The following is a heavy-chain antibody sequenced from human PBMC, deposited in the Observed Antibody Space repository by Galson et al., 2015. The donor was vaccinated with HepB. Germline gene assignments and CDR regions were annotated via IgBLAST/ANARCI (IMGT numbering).Heavy chain of an antibody. D-gene: IGHD2-21*02. CDR3: ARETPAYCGGDCYYDY. CDR2: IIPIFGTA. Sequence: SVTVSCKASGGTFSSYAISWVRQAPGQGLEWMGGIIPIFGTANYAQKFQGRVTITADESTSTAYMELSSLRSEDTAVYYCARETPAYCGGDCYYDYWGQGTLVTVSS. V-gene: IGHV1-69*13. CDR1: GGTFSSYA. J-gene: IGHJ4*02.